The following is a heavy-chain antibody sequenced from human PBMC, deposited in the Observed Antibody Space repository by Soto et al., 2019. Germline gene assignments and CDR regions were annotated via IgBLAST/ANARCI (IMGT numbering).Heavy chain of an antibody. CDR3: AKEGPAVAGPTYYFDY. D-gene: IGHD6-19*01. V-gene: IGHV3-23*01. J-gene: IGHJ4*02. CDR1: GFTFSSYA. Sequence: EVQLLESGGGLVQPGGSLRLSCAASGFTFSSYAMSWVRQAPGKGLEWVSAISGSGGSTYYADSVKGRFTISRDNSKNTLDLQMNSLRAEDTAVYYCAKEGPAVAGPTYYFDYWGQGTLVTVSS. CDR2: ISGSGGST.